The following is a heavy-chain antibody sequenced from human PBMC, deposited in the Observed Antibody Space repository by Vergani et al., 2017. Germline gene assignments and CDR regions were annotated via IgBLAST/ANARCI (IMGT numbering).Heavy chain of an antibody. CDR2: IYYSGST. J-gene: IGHJ4*02. V-gene: IGHV4-59*01. Sequence: QVQLQESGPGLVKPSQTLSLTCTVSGGSISSYYWSWIRQPPGKGLEWIGYIYYSGSTNYNPSLKSRVTISVDTSKNQFSLKLNSVTAADTAVYYCARAREGGDYVDYWGQGTLVTVSS. CDR3: ARAREGGDYVDY. D-gene: IGHD4-17*01. CDR1: GGSISSYY.